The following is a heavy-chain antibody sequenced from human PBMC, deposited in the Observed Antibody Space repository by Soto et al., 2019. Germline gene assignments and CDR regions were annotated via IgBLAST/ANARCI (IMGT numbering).Heavy chain of an antibody. CDR3: AHSWGLAGSSSPFKSYYFDY. CDR2: IYWDDDK. D-gene: IGHD6-6*01. V-gene: IGHV2-5*02. J-gene: IGHJ4*02. Sequence: SGPTLVNPTQTLTLTCTFSGFSLSTSGVGVGWIRQPPGKALEWLALIYWDDDKRYSPSLKSRLTITKDTSKNQVVLTMTNMDPVDPATYYCAHSWGLAGSSSPFKSYYFDYWGQGTLVTVSS. CDR1: GFSLSTSGVG.